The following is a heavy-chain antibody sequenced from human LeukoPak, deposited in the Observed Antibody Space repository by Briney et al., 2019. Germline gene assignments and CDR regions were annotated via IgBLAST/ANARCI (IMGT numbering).Heavy chain of an antibody. CDR2: FDPEDGET. CDR1: GYTLTELS. Sequence: APVKVSCKVSGYTLTELSMHWVRQAPGKGLEWMGGFDPEDGETIYAQKFQGRVTMTEDTSTDTAYMELSSLRSEDTAVYYCATWYSSGWYRTFDYWGQGTLVTVSS. V-gene: IGHV1-24*01. J-gene: IGHJ4*02. D-gene: IGHD6-19*01. CDR3: ATWYSSGWYRTFDY.